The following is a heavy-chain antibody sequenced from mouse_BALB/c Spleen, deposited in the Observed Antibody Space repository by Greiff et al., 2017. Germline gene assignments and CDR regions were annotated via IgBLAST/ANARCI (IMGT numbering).Heavy chain of an antibody. CDR1: GFTFSSFG. CDR2: ISSGSSTI. J-gene: IGHJ4*01. V-gene: IGHV5-17*02. Sequence: EVKLEESGGGLVQPGGSRKLSCAASGFTFSSFGMHWVRQAPEKGLEWVAYISSGSSTIYYADTVKGRFTISRDNPKNTLFLQMTSLRSEDTAMYYCARSKYYAMDYWGQGTSVTVSS. CDR3: ARSKYYAMDY.